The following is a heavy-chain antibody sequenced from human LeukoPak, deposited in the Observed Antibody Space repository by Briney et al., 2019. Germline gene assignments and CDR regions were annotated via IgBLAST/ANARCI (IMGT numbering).Heavy chain of an antibody. CDR2: IYYSGST. J-gene: IGHJ4*02. Sequence: PSETLSLTCTVSGGSISSGSYYWSWIRQPPGKGLEWIGYIYYSGSTNYNPSLKSRVTISVDTSKNQFSLKLSSATAADTAVYYCARYSWSGPDYWGQGTLVTVSS. V-gene: IGHV4-61*01. CDR1: GGSISSGSYY. D-gene: IGHD3-3*01. CDR3: ARYSWSGPDY.